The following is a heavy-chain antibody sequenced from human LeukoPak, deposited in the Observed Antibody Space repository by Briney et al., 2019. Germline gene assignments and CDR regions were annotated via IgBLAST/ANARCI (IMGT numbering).Heavy chain of an antibody. D-gene: IGHD1-26*01. CDR1: GGSFSGYY. Sequence: SETLSLTCAVYGGSFSGYYWSWIRQPPGKGLEWIGEINHSGSTNYNPSLKSRVTISVDTSKNQFSLELNPVTPADTAVYYCARGGNYWPQWWFDPWGRGTLVSVSS. V-gene: IGHV4-34*01. CDR2: INHSGST. J-gene: IGHJ5*02. CDR3: ARGGNYWPQWWFDP.